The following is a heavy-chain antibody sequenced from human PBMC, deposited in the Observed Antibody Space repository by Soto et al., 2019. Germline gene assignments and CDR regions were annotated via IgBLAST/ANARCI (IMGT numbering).Heavy chain of an antibody. V-gene: IGHV4-31*03. D-gene: IGHD2-2*01. CDR1: GGSISSGGYY. CDR3: ARGGVGYCSSTSCFATGDYWYFDL. Sequence: QVQLQESGPGLVKPSQTLSLTCTVSGGSISSGGYYWSWIRQHPGKGLEWIGYIYYSGSTYYNPSLKSRVTISVDTTKNQFSLKLSSVTAADTAVYYCARGGVGYCSSTSCFATGDYWYFDLWGRGTLVTVSS. J-gene: IGHJ2*01. CDR2: IYYSGST.